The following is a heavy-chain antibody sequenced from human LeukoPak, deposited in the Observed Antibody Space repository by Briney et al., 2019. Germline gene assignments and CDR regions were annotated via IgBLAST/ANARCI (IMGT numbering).Heavy chain of an antibody. CDR2: IYTSGST. CDR3: ALGWDCSSTSCYGFDY. V-gene: IGHV4-4*07. CDR1: GCSISSYY. J-gene: IGHJ4*02. D-gene: IGHD2-2*01. Sequence: SETLSLTCTVSGCSISSYYWSWIRQPAGKGLEWIGRIYTSGSTNYNPSLKSRVTMSVDTSKNQFSLKLSSVTAADTAVYYCALGWDCSSTSCYGFDYWGQGTLVTVSS.